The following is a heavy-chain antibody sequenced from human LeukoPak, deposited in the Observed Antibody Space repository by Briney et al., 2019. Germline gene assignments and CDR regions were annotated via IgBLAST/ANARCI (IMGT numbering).Heavy chain of an antibody. CDR2: INSDGSST. CDR3: ARDLFPYYYDSSGYFFDY. CDR1: GFTFSSYW. D-gene: IGHD3-22*01. V-gene: IGHV3-74*01. Sequence: GGSLRLSCAASGFTFSSYWMHWVRQAPGKGLMWFSRINSDGSSTSYADAVKGRFTISRDNAKDTLSLQRNSLRAEDAAVYYCARDLFPYYYDSSGYFFDYWGQGTLVTVSS. J-gene: IGHJ4*02.